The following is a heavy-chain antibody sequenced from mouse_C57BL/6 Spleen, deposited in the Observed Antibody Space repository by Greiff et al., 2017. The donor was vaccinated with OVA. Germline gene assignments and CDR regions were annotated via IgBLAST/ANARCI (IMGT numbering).Heavy chain of an antibody. D-gene: IGHD1-1*01. V-gene: IGHV1-80*01. CDR3: ADGSSYGAMDY. Sequence: VQLQQSGAELVKPEASVKISCKASGYAFSSYWMNWVKQRPGKGLEWIGQIYPGDGVTNYNGKFKGKATLTADKSSSTAYMQLSSLTSEDSAVYFCADGSSYGAMDYWGQGTSVTVSS. CDR2: IYPGDGVT. J-gene: IGHJ4*01. CDR1: GYAFSSYW.